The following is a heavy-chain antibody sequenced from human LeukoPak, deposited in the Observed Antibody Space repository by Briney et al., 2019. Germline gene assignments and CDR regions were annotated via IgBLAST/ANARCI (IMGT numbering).Heavy chain of an antibody. Sequence: GGSLRLSCAASGFTFSTSGMNWFRQSPGKGLEWVSYISSSSSTIYYADSVKGRFTISRDNAKNSMYLQMNSLRAEDTAVYYCARGTAAVYFDHWGQGILVTVSS. J-gene: IGHJ4*02. D-gene: IGHD6-13*01. V-gene: IGHV3-48*04. CDR2: ISSSSSTI. CDR3: ARGTAAVYFDH. CDR1: GFTFSTSG.